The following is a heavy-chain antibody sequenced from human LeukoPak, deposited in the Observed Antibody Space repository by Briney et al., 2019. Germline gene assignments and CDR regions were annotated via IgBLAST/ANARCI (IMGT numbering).Heavy chain of an antibody. Sequence: GGSLRLSCAASGFTFSNYDMNWVRQAPGKGLEWVSGITGNGGTTYYADSVKGRFTISRDNSKHTLYLQMNSLRAEDTAVYYCARADYDIVLTTLDYWGQGTLVTVSS. D-gene: IGHD2-8*01. J-gene: IGHJ4*02. CDR2: ITGNGGTT. CDR1: GFTFSNYD. V-gene: IGHV3-23*01. CDR3: ARADYDIVLTTLDY.